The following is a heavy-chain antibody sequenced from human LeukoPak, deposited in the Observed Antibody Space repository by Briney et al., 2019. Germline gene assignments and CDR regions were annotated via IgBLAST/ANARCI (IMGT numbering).Heavy chain of an antibody. CDR2: ISAYNGNT. Sequence: ASVKVSCKASGYTFTSYGISWVRQAPGQGLEWMGWISAYNGNTNYAQKLQGRVTMTTDTSTSTAYMELRSLRSDDTAVYYCARSIAAAGTSRTNWFDPWGLGTLVTVSS. CDR3: ARSIAAAGTSRTNWFDP. V-gene: IGHV1-18*01. D-gene: IGHD6-13*01. CDR1: GYTFTSYG. J-gene: IGHJ5*02.